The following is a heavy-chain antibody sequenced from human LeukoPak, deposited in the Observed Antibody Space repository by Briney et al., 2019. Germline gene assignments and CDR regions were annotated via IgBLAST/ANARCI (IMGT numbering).Heavy chain of an antibody. J-gene: IGHJ4*02. Sequence: ASVKVSCKASGYTFTGYYMHWVRPAPGQGIEWMGWINPNSGGTNYAQKFQGRVTMTRDTSISTAYMELSRLRSDDTAVYYCARVVPAAILPINLYYYDSSGYYGYWGQGTLVTVSS. CDR3: ARVVPAAILPINLYYYDSSGYYGY. V-gene: IGHV1-2*02. CDR2: INPNSGGT. CDR1: GYTFTGYY. D-gene: IGHD3-22*01.